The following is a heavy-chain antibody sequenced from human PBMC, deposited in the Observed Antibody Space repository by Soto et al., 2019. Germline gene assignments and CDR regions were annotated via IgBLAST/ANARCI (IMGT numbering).Heavy chain of an antibody. D-gene: IGHD2-15*01. CDR1: GGSISSYY. J-gene: IGHJ5*02. CDR2: IYYSGST. Sequence: SETLSLTCTVSGGSISSYYWSWIRQPPGKGLEWIGYIYYSGSTNYNPSLKSRVTISVDTSKNQFSLKLSSVTAADTAVYYFVRDLGYCSGGSCPNWFDPWGQGTLVTVSS. CDR3: VRDLGYCSGGSCPNWFDP. V-gene: IGHV4-59*01.